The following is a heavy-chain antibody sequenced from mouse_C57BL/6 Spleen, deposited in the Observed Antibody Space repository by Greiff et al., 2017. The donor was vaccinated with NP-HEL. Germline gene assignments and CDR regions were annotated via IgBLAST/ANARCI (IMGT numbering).Heavy chain of an antibody. CDR1: GYTFTSYW. V-gene: IGHV1-53*01. Sequence: QVQLQQPGTELVKPGASVKLSCKASGYTFTSYWMHWVKQRPGQGLEWIGNINPSNGGTNYNEKFKSKATLTVDKSSSTAYMQLSSLTSEDSAVYYCARKRSLYGSSYEYFDVWGTGTTVTVSS. CDR3: ARKRSLYGSSYEYFDV. CDR2: INPSNGGT. D-gene: IGHD1-1*01. J-gene: IGHJ1*03.